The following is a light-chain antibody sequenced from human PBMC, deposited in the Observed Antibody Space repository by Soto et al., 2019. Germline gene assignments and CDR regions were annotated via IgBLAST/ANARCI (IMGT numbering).Light chain of an antibody. CDR2: DTS. V-gene: IGKV3-15*01. J-gene: IGKJ5*01. CDR3: QQYNNWPPIT. Sequence: EIVMTQSPAILSVSPGDRSTLSCMASQSVGSKLACYQHKPGQSPRLLIYDTSTRATGIPARFSGSGSGTEFTLTISSLHSGDFAVYYCQQYNNWPPITFGPGTRLEMK. CDR1: QSVGSK.